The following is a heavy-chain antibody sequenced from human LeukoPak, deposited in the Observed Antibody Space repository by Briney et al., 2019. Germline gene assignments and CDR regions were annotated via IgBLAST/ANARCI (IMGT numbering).Heavy chain of an antibody. D-gene: IGHD6-13*01. V-gene: IGHV3-30-3*01. CDR2: ISYDGSNK. J-gene: IGHJ3*02. CDR1: GFTFSSYA. Sequence: GGSLRLSCAASGFTFSSYAMHWVRQAPGKGLEWVAVISYDGSNKYYADSVKGRFTISRDNSKNTLYLQMNSLRAEDTAVYYCARDPYSSSWYGGEGDAFDIWGQGTMVTVSS. CDR3: ARDPYSSSWYGGEGDAFDI.